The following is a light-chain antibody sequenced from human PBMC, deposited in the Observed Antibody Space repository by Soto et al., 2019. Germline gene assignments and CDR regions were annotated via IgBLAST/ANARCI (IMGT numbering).Light chain of an antibody. J-gene: IGKJ5*01. CDR1: QTISSS. CDR3: QQYHTFSYT. Sequence: DIQMTQSPSTLSASVGDRVTITCRASQTISSSLAWYQQQPGKAPKLLIYDVSTLKRGVPSRFSGGRSGTEFTLSISSLQPDDFATYYCQQYHTFSYTFGQGTRLEIK. V-gene: IGKV1-5*01. CDR2: DVS.